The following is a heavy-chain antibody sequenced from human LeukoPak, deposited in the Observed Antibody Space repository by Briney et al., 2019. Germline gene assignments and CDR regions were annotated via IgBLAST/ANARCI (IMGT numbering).Heavy chain of an antibody. CDR1: GGSISSYY. CDR2: IYRSGST. D-gene: IGHD1-26*01. V-gene: IGHV4-59*08. J-gene: IGHJ4*02. Sequence: PSETLSLTCTVSGGSISSYYWSWIRQPPGKGLEWIGYIYRSGSTNYNPSLKSRVAISVETSKNQFSLKLSSVTAADTAVYYCARHGGSYSFDYWGQGTLVTVSS. CDR3: ARHGGSYSFDY.